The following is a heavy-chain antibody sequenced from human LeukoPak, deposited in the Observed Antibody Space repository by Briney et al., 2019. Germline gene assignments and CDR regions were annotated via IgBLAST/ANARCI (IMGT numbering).Heavy chain of an antibody. D-gene: IGHD3-3*01. CDR1: GGSFSGYY. CDR3: ARGGRYDFWSGYRPLNYYYYYMDV. CDR2: INHSGST. Sequence: SETLSLTCAVYGGSFSGYYWSWIRQPPGKGLEWIGEINHSGSTNYNPSLKSRVTISVDTSKNQFSLKLSSVTAADTAVYYCARGGRYDFWSGYRPLNYYYYYMDVWGKGTTVTVSS. J-gene: IGHJ6*03. V-gene: IGHV4-34*01.